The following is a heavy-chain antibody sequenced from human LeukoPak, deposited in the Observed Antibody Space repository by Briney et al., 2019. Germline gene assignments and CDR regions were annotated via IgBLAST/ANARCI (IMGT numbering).Heavy chain of an antibody. Sequence: GGSPRLSCAASGFTFSSYAMSWVRQAPGKGLEWVSGMSGSGGSTYYADSVKGRFTISRDNSKNTLYLQTNTLRAEDTAVYYCAKDREYSYVYDAFDIWGQGTLVTVSS. CDR1: GFTFSSYA. V-gene: IGHV3-23*01. J-gene: IGHJ3*02. D-gene: IGHD3-16*01. CDR2: MSGSGGST. CDR3: AKDREYSYVYDAFDI.